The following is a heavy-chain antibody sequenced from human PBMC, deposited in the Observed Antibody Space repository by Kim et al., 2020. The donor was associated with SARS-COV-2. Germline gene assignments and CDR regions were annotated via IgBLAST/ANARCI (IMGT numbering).Heavy chain of an antibody. CDR3: ARIIVGATKGWFDP. CDR1: GGSISSSSYY. CDR2: IYYSVST. J-gene: IGHJ5*02. Sequence: SETLSLTCTVSGGSISSSSYYWGWIRQPPGKGLEWIGSIYYSVSTYYNPSLKSRVTISVDTSKNQFSLKLSSVTAADTAVYYCARIIVGATKGWFDPWGQGTLVTVSS. V-gene: IGHV4-39*01. D-gene: IGHD1-26*01.